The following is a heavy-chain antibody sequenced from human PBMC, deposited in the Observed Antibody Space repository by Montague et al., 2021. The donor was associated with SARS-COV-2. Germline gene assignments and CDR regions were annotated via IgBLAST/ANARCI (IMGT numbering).Heavy chain of an antibody. V-gene: IGHV3-11*03. D-gene: IGHD3-10*01. CDR1: GFTFSDCY. Sequence: SLRLSCAASGFTFSDCYMTWIRQAPGKGLEWLSCISTRSTYTNYADSVKGRFTISRDDAKNSLYLQMNSLRVEDTAVYYCASFTMVRGAPGYGMDVWGQGTTVTVSS. J-gene: IGHJ6*02. CDR2: ISTRSTYT. CDR3: ASFTMVRGAPGYGMDV.